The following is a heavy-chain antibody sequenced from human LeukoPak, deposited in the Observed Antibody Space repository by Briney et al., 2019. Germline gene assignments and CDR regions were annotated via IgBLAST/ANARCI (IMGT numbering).Heavy chain of an antibody. CDR3: ARAMVRGVITPGY. CDR1: GYTFTSYY. J-gene: IGHJ4*02. D-gene: IGHD3-10*01. V-gene: IGHV1-8*02. Sequence: ASVKVSCKASGYTFTSYYMHWVRQATGQGLEWMGWMNPNSGNTGYAQRFQGRVTMTRNTSISTAYMELSSLRSEDTAVYYCARAMVRGVITPGYWGQGTLVTVSS. CDR2: MNPNSGNT.